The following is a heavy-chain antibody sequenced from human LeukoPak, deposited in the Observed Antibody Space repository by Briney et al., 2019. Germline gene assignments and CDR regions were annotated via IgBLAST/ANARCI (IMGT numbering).Heavy chain of an antibody. CDR1: GYTFTSYG. CDR3: AREALPRDIVLMVYAEPPAFDI. D-gene: IGHD2-8*01. Sequence: ASVKVSCKASGYTFTSYGISWVRQAPGQGLEWMGWISAYNGNTNYAQKLQGRVTMTTDTSTSTAYMELRSLRSDDTAVYYCAREALPRDIVLMVYAEPPAFDIWGQVTMVNVCS. CDR2: ISAYNGNT. V-gene: IGHV1-18*01. J-gene: IGHJ3*02.